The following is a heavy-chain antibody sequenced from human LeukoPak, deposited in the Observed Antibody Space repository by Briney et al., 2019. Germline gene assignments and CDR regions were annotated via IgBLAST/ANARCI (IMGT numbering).Heavy chain of an antibody. V-gene: IGHV3-21*01. D-gene: IGHD1-7*01. Sequence: PGGSLRLSCTVSGFTVSSNSMSWVRQAPGKGLEWVSIISRASESIFYADSVKGRFTISKDNAKNSLYLQMNGLRAEDTAAYYCMRGATDTTRWFDPWGQGTLVTVSS. J-gene: IGHJ5*02. CDR3: MRGATDTTRWFDP. CDR1: GFTVSSNS. CDR2: ISRASESI.